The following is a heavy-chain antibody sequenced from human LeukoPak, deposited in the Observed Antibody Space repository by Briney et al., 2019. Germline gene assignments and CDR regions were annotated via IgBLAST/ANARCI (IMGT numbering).Heavy chain of an antibody. CDR2: IYSGGST. CDR3: ARRGYYYDTTDAFDI. V-gene: IGHV3-23*03. J-gene: IGHJ3*02. CDR1: GFTFSSYA. Sequence: GGSLRLSCAASGFTFSSYAMSWVRQAPGKGLEWVSVIYSGGSTYYADSVKGRFTISRDNSKNTLYLQMNSLRAEDTAVYYCARRGYYYDTTDAFDIWGQGTMVTVSS. D-gene: IGHD3-22*01.